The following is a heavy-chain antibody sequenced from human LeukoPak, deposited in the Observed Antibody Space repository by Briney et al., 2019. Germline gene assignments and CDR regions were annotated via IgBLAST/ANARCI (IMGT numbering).Heavy chain of an antibody. J-gene: IGHJ6*03. CDR3: AKNGEPHYYMDV. Sequence: GGSLRLSCAASGFTFSSYTMTWVRQAPGKGLEWVSGISGSGGSTNYADSVKGRFTSSRDYSKRTVYLQMNSLRAEDTAVYYCAKNGEPHYYMDVLGKGTTVTVSS. CDR2: ISGSGGST. D-gene: IGHD1-14*01. CDR1: GFTFSSYT. V-gene: IGHV3-23*01.